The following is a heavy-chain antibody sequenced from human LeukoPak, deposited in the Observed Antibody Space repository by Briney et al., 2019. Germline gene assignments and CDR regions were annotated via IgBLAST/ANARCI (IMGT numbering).Heavy chain of an antibody. J-gene: IGHJ6*02. CDR2: IYHSGST. D-gene: IGHD4-17*01. Sequence: SETLSLTCTVSGGSISSGGYYWSWIRQHPGKGLEWIGYIYHSGSTYYNPSLKSRVTISVDRSKNQFSLKLSSVTAADTAVYYCAGDTGFYGDYGMDVWGQGTTVTVSS. CDR1: GGSISSGGYY. CDR3: AGDTGFYGDYGMDV. V-gene: IGHV4-30-2*01.